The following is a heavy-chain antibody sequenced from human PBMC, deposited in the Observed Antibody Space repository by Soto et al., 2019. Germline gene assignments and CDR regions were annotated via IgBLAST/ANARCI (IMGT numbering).Heavy chain of an antibody. J-gene: IGHJ4*02. CDR2: IIPIFGTA. Sequence: QVQLVQSGAEVKKPGSSVKVSCKASGGTFSSYAISWVRQAPEQGLEWMGGIIPIFGTANYAQKFQGRVTITADESTSTAYMELSSLRSEDTAVYYCAGDYYGSGSYYHAHWGQGTLVTVSS. V-gene: IGHV1-69*12. CDR3: AGDYYGSGSYYHAH. CDR1: GGTFSSYA. D-gene: IGHD3-10*01.